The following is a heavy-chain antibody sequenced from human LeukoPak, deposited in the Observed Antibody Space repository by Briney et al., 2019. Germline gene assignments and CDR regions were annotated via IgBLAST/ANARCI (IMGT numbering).Heavy chain of an antibody. Sequence: ASVKVSCKASGYTFTSNDINWVRQATGQGLEWMGWMNPNSGNTGYAQKFQGRVTITRNTSISTAYMELSSLRSEDTAVYYCARVSSPIAAAAPPDYWGQGTLVTASS. CDR1: GYTFTSND. CDR2: MNPNSGNT. J-gene: IGHJ4*02. V-gene: IGHV1-8*03. CDR3: ARVSSPIAAAAPPDY. D-gene: IGHD6-13*01.